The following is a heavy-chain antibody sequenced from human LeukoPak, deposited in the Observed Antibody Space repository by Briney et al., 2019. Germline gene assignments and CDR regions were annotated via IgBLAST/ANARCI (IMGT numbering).Heavy chain of an antibody. CDR2: ISGSGGRT. CDR1: GFTFSSDA. CDR3: AKDRSIAARRAFDI. D-gene: IGHD6-6*01. J-gene: IGHJ3*02. V-gene: IGHV3-23*01. Sequence: GGSLRLSCAASGFTFSSDAMSWVRQGPGKGVEGVSAISGSGGRTYYADSVKGRFAISRDNSKNTLHLQMNSLRAEDTAVYYCAKDRSIAARRAFDIWGRGTMVTVSS.